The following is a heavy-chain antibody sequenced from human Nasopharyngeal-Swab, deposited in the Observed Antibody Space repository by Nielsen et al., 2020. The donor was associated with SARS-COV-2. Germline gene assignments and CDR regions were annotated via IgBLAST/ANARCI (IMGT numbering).Heavy chain of an antibody. V-gene: IGHV3-30*03. CDR2: ISYDGSNK. CDR3: ARDLGGFGGY. J-gene: IGHJ4*02. D-gene: IGHD4-23*01. CDR1: GFTFSSYG. Sequence: GESLKISCAASGFTFSSYGMHWVRQAPGKGLEWVAVISYDGSNKYYADSVKGRFTISRDNSKNTLYLQMNSLRAEDTAVYYCARDLGGFGGYWGQGTLATVSS.